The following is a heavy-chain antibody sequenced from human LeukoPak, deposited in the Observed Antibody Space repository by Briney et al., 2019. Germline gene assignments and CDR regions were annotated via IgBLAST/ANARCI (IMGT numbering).Heavy chain of an antibody. J-gene: IGHJ5*02. CDR3: VRPHLRTVSNCFDQ. V-gene: IGHV3-74*01. D-gene: IGHD3-3*01. Sequence: GGSLRPSCAASGFDLRNYWMHWVRQVPGEGLVWVSRINSDGSSISYADSVKGRFTISRDNAKNTLYLQMNSLRVEDSAVYFCVRPHLRTVSNCFDQWGQGTLVTVST. CDR2: INSDGSSI. CDR1: GFDLRNYW.